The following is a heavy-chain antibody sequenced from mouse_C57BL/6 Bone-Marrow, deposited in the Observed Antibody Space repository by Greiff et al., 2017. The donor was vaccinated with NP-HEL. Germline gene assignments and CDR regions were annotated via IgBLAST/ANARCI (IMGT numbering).Heavy chain of an antibody. CDR1: GYSITSGYY. Sequence: EVQVVESGPGLVKPSQSLSLTCSVTGYSITSGYYWNWIRQFPGNKLEWMGYISYDGSNNYNPSLKNRISMTRDTSKNQFFLKLNSVTTEDTATYYCARGGFYYFDYWGQGTTLTVSS. CDR3: ARGGFYYFDY. CDR2: ISYDGSN. V-gene: IGHV3-6*01. J-gene: IGHJ2*01.